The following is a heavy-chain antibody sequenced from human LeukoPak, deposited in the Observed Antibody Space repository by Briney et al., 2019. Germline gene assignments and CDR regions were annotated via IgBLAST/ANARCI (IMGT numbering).Heavy chain of an antibody. CDR1: GFTFSAFS. D-gene: IGHD6-19*01. CDR2: ISSSSSDI. V-gene: IGHV3-21*01. Sequence: PGGSLRLSCAASGFTFSAFSMNWVRQAPGKGLEWVSAISSSSSDIYYTDSVEGRFTTSRDNANNFLYLQVSSLRAEDTAVYYCATGYTSGTRIDYWGQGTLVSVSS. CDR3: ATGYTSGTRIDY. J-gene: IGHJ4*02.